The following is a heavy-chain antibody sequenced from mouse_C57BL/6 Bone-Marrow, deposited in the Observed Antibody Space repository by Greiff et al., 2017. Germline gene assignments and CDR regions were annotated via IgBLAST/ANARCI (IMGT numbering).Heavy chain of an antibody. CDR2: IHPNSGST. CDR1: GYTFTSYW. D-gene: IGHD1-1*01. Sequence: QVQLQQPGAELVKPGASVKLSCKASGYTFTSYWMHWVKQRPGQGLEWIGMIHPNSGSTNYNEKFKSKATLTVDKSSSTAYMQLSSLTSEDSAGYHSARHTTVVAKHATDYGGQGTSVTVSS. CDR3: ARHTTVVAKHATDY. V-gene: IGHV1-64*01. J-gene: IGHJ4*01.